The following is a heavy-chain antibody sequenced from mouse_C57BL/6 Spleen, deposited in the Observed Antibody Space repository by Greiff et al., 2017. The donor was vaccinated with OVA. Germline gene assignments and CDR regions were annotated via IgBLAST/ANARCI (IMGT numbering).Heavy chain of an antibody. CDR2: IYPRDGST. J-gene: IGHJ3*01. CDR1: GYTFTSYD. CDR3: ARSGIYYDYERFAY. V-gene: IGHV1-85*01. Sequence: QVQLQQSGPELVKPGASVKLSCKASGYTFTSYDINWVKQRPGQGLEWIGWIYPRDGSTKYNEKFKGKATLTVDTSSSTAYMELHSLTSEDSAVYFCARSGIYYDYERFAYWGQGTLVTVSA. D-gene: IGHD2-4*01.